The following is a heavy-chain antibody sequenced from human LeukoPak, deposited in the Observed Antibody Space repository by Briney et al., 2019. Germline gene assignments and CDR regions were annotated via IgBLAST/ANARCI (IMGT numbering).Heavy chain of an antibody. CDR3: ARGGYDILTGYYLVY. Sequence: PSETLSLTCAVYGGSFSGYYWSWIRQPPGKGLEWIGEINHSGNTNYNPSLKSRVTISVDTSKNQFSLKLSSVTAADTAVYYCARGGYDILTGYYLVYWGQGTLVTVSS. CDR1: GGSFSGYY. J-gene: IGHJ4*02. D-gene: IGHD3-9*01. V-gene: IGHV4-34*01. CDR2: INHSGNT.